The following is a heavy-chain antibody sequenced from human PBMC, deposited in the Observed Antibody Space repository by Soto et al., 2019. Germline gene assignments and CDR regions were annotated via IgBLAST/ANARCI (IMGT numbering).Heavy chain of an antibody. CDR1: GASINSAY. J-gene: IGHJ4*02. CDR2: ITYSGSP. CDR3: ARHARYNDY. D-gene: IGHD1-20*01. V-gene: IGHV4-59*08. Sequence: QVQLQESGPGLAKPSETLSLTCTVSGASINSAYWSWFRQPPGKGLEWIGYITYSGSPSYNPSLRXRXPXXLHASKNQFFLKLSSVTAADTAVYYCARHARYNDYWGQGTLATVSS.